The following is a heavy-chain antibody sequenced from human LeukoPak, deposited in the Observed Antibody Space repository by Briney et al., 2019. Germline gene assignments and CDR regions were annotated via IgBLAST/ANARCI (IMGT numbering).Heavy chain of an antibody. J-gene: IGHJ4*02. V-gene: IGHV3-23*01. D-gene: IGHD1-7*01. Sequence: GGSLRLSGAASGFTCSNYAMSWDRQAPGKGLEWVSGISGSGVSTYYADSVKGRFTVSRDNSKNTLYLQMSSLRAEDTAVYYCAKDERNWNYNLASQTYDWGQGTLVTVSS. CDR3: AKDERNWNYNLASQTYD. CDR2: ISGSGVST. CDR1: GFTCSNYA.